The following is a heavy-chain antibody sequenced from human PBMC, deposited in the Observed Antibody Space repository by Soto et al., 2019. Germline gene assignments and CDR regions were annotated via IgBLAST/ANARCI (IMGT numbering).Heavy chain of an antibody. CDR2: IDNSGGNK. Sequence: TGGSLRLSCTTSGFTFSNHGMSWVRQAPGKGLEWVSTIDNSGGNKHYPDSVKGRFIISRDNSRNTLDLHMSSLRAEDTALYYCVPWVSAHFDYWGQGTLVTVSP. J-gene: IGHJ4*02. CDR1: GFTFSNHG. CDR3: VPWVSAHFDY. D-gene: IGHD2-8*01. V-gene: IGHV3-23*05.